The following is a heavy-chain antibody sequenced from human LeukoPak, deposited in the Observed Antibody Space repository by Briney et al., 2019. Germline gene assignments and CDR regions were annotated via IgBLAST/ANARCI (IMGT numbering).Heavy chain of an antibody. V-gene: IGHV3-74*03. Sequence: GGSLRLSCAASGFTLSYSWMHWVRQAPGKGLVWVSHINTDGGTTKYADSVKGRFTISRDNTKNTLYLQMNSLKTEDTAVYYCARCRSTSCYGNTFDIWGQGTMVTVSS. CDR1: GFTLSYSW. J-gene: IGHJ3*02. CDR3: ARCRSTSCYGNTFDI. CDR2: INTDGGTT. D-gene: IGHD2-2*01.